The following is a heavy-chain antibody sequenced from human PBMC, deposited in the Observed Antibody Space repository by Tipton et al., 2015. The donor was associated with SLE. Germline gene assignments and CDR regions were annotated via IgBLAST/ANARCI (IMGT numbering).Heavy chain of an antibody. V-gene: IGHV1-8*01. CDR1: GYTFTSYD. J-gene: IGHJ4*02. D-gene: IGHD1-26*01. CDR2: MNPNSGNT. Sequence: QVQLVQSGAEVKKPGASVKVSCKTSGYTFTSYDINWVRQATGQGLEWMGWMNPNSGNTGYAQKFQGRVTMTRNTSISTAYMELSSLRSEDTAVYYCARRWELLEDFGYWGQGTLVTVSS. CDR3: ARRWELLEDFGY.